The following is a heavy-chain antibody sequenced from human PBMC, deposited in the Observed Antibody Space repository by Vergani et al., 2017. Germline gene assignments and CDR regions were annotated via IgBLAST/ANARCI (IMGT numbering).Heavy chain of an antibody. CDR1: GFTFSSSS. D-gene: IGHD3-22*01. V-gene: IGHV3-21*01. CDR3: ARDSADDSSGYYPWYFDY. J-gene: IGHJ4*02. CDR2: ISSSSSYI. Sequence: EVQLLESGGGLVKPGGSLRLSCAASGFTFSSSSMNWVRQAPGKGLEWVSSISSSSSYIYYADSVKGRFTISRDNAKNSLYLQMNSLRAEDTAVYYCARDSADDSSGYYPWYFDYWGQGTLVTVSS.